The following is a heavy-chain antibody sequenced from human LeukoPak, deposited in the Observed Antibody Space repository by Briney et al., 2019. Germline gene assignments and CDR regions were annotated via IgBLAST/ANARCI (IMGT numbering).Heavy chain of an antibody. Sequence: GGSLRLSCAAPGFTVSSNYMSWVRQAPGKGLERVSVIYSGGSTYYADSVKGRFTISRDNSKNTLYLQMNSLRAEDTAVYYCAREVADYYYGMDVWGQGTTVTVSS. CDR1: GFTVSSNY. J-gene: IGHJ6*02. V-gene: IGHV3-66*02. CDR3: AREVADYYYGMDV. D-gene: IGHD2-15*01. CDR2: IYSGGST.